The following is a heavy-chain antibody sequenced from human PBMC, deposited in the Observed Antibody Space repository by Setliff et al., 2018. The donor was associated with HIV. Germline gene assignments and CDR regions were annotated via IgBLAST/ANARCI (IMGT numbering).Heavy chain of an antibody. CDR1: GGTFSGYA. CDR3: ARGEKRFLEWLPLDYYYYYYMDV. D-gene: IGHD3-3*01. CDR2: IIPIFGTA. V-gene: IGHV1-69*13. Sequence: SVKVSCKASGGTFSGYAISWVRQAPGQGLELMGGIIPIFGTANYAQKFQGSVTITADESTCTAYMELSSLRSEDTAVYYCARGEKRFLEWLPLDYYYYYYMDVWGKGITVTVSS. J-gene: IGHJ6*03.